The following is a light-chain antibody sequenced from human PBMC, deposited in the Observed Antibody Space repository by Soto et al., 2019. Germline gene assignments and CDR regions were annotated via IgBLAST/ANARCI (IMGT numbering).Light chain of an antibody. Sequence: SLLTQPPSASETPGQMVTISCSGSSSNIGRNTVNWYQQLPGTAPKLVIYSNNQRPSGVPDRFSGSKSGTSGSLAISGLQSEDEADYYCAAWDNSLSEYVFGTGTKVTVL. J-gene: IGLJ1*01. CDR1: SSNIGRNT. V-gene: IGLV1-44*01. CDR3: AAWDNSLSEYV. CDR2: SNN.